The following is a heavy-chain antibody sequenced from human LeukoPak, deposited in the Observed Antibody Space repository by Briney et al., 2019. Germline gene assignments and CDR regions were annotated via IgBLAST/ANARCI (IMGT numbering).Heavy chain of an antibody. CDR2: ISYSGST. V-gene: IGHV4-59*11. CDR1: GGSISNHN. Sequence: SETLSLTCTVSGGSISNHNWTWIRQPPGKGLEWIGYISYSGSTNYNPSLRSRVTISIDTSNNHISLRLSPVTAADTAVYYCARDPTSVTKGFDIWGLGTMVTVSP. CDR3: ARDPTSVTKGFDI. D-gene: IGHD4-17*01. J-gene: IGHJ3*02.